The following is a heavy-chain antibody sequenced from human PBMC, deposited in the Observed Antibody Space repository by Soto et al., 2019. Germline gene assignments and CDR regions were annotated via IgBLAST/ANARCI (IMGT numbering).Heavy chain of an antibody. D-gene: IGHD3-10*01. CDR3: AKVYYGSGSYYLYYFDY. CDR1: GFTFSSYA. J-gene: IGHJ4*02. Sequence: GGSLRLSCAASGFTFSSYAMSWVRQAPGKGLEWVSAISGSGGSTYYADSVKGRFTISRDNSKNTLYLQMNSLRAEDTAVYYCAKVYYGSGSYYLYYFDYWGQGTLVTVSS. V-gene: IGHV3-23*01. CDR2: ISGSGGST.